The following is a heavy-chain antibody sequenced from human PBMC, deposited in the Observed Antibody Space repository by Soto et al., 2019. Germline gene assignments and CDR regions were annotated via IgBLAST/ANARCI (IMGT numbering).Heavy chain of an antibody. D-gene: IGHD6-25*01. V-gene: IGHV4-31*03. CDR1: GGSISSGGQY. CDR2: VHPSGSI. J-gene: IGHJ4*02. Sequence: QVQLQESGPGLVKPSQTLSLTCTVSGGSISSGGQYWSWGRQHPGKGLEWIGHVHPSGSIYYNPSLQSRLTMSIDTSKSQVSLQLSSVTVADTAVYYCVRGTDPYKCGFWGQGTLVTVSS. CDR3: VRGTDPYKCGF.